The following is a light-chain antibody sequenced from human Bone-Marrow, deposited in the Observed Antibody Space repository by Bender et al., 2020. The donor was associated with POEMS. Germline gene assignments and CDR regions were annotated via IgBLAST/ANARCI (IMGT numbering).Light chain of an antibody. CDR3: AAWEDSLNGWV. V-gene: IGLV1-44*01. J-gene: IGLJ3*02. Sequence: QSVLTQPPSVSGTPGQRVTISCSGSSSNIGSNYVYWYQQLPGTAPKLLIYINNQRPSGVPDRFSGSKSGTSASLAISGLQSEDEADYYCAAWEDSLNGWVFGGGTKLTVL. CDR2: INN. CDR1: SSNIGSNY.